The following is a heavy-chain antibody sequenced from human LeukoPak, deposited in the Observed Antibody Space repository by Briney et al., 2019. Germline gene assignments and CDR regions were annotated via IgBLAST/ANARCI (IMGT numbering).Heavy chain of an antibody. CDR2: IYYSGST. V-gene: IGHV4-59*01. Sequence: PSETLSLTCTVSGGSISSYYWSWIRQPPGKGLEWIGYIYYSGSTNYNPSLKSRVTISVDTSKNQFSLKLSSLTAADTAVYYAARVSLFGELLGWFDPGAREPWSPSPQ. J-gene: IGHJ5*02. D-gene: IGHD3-10*02. CDR1: GGSISSYY. CDR3: ARVSLFGELLGWFDP.